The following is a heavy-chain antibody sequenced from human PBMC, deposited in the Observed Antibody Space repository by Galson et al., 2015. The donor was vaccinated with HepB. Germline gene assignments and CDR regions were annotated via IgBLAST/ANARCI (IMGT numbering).Heavy chain of an antibody. CDR3: AKSPVRGLPAAISGWFDY. CDR1: GFTFDDYA. V-gene: IGHV3-9*01. J-gene: IGHJ4*02. Sequence: SLRLSCAASGFTFDDYAMHWVRQAPGKGLEWVSGISWNSGSIGYADSVKGRFTISRDNAKNSLYLQMNSLRAEDTALYYCAKSPVRGLPAAISGWFDYWGQGTLVTVSS. D-gene: IGHD2-2*01. CDR2: ISWNSGSI.